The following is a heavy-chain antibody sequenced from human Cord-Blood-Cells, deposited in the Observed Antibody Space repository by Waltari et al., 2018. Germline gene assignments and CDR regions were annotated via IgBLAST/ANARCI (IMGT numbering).Heavy chain of an antibody. CDR2: INHSGST. D-gene: IGHD6-6*01. Sequence: QVQLQQWGAGLLQPSETLSLTCAHHGGPFSGYYWSRLRQPPGKGLAWLGEINHSGSTNYNPSLKSRVTISVDTSKNQFSLKLSSVTAADTAVYYCARGLAWMAARKDDAFDIWGQGTMVTVSS. J-gene: IGHJ3*02. CDR1: GGPFSGYY. CDR3: ARGLAWMAARKDDAFDI. V-gene: IGHV4-34*01.